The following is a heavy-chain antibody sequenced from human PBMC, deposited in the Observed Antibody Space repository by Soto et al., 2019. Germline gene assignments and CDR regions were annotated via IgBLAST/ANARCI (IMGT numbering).Heavy chain of an antibody. CDR3: ASDRCGELSWPFDP. CDR2: ISAYNGNT. J-gene: IGHJ5*02. V-gene: IGHV1-18*01. D-gene: IGHD3-10*01. CDR1: GYTFTSYG. Sequence: QVQLVQSGAEVKKPGASVKVSCRASGYTFTSYGISWVRQAPGQGLEWMGWISAYNGNTNYAQKLQGRGTTTTDTPTSTAYREMRSLRSDDTAVYYCASDRCGELSWPFDPLGQGTLVTVSS.